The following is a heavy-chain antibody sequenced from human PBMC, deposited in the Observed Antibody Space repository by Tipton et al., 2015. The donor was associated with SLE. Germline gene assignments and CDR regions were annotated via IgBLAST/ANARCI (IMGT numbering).Heavy chain of an antibody. Sequence: TLSLTCAVYGGSFSGYYWSWIRQPPGKGLEWIGEINHSGSTNYNPSLKSRVTISVDTSKNQFSLKLSSVTAADTAVYYCAREGADDCLDYWGQGTPVTVSS. CDR1: GGSFSGYY. D-gene: IGHD2-21*02. V-gene: IGHV4-34*01. CDR2: INHSGST. CDR3: AREGADDCLDY. J-gene: IGHJ4*02.